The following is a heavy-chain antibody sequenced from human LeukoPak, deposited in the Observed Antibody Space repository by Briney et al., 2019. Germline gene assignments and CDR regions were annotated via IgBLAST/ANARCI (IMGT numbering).Heavy chain of an antibody. J-gene: IGHJ4*02. CDR2: INDDGSEK. CDR1: GFPFTSYW. V-gene: IGHV3-7*01. CDR3: GRIFNIWGTFRNT. Sequence: GGSLRLSCAASGFPFTSYWMVWVRQAPGKGLEWVANINDDGSEKNYLESLKGRFTISRDNANNSVSLHMTALRAEDTAIYYCGRIFNIWGTFRNTWGQGTQVTVSS. D-gene: IGHD3-16*02.